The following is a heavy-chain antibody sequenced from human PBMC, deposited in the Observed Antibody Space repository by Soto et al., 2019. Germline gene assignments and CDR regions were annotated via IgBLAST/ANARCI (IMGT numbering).Heavy chain of an antibody. CDR2: IKSKSAGETT. J-gene: IGHJ4*02. V-gene: IGHV3-15*01. CDR3: STGNHFSGSVFLY. CDR1: GFSFRTTW. D-gene: IGHD1-26*01. Sequence: EVQLVESGGGLVKPGGSLRLSCAASGFSFRTTWMAWVRQAPGKGLEWVGRIKSKSAGETTDYADPVKGRFTISRDDSTDLINRQMERLETGDTAVYYWSTGNHFSGSVFLYWSQGTLVTVSS.